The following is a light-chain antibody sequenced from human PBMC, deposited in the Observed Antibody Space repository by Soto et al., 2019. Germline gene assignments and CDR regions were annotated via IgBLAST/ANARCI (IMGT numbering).Light chain of an antibody. CDR2: INSDGSH. CDR1: SGYSSNA. V-gene: IGLV4-69*01. CDR3: QAWVTGIGV. Sequence: QLVLTQSPSASASLGASVKLTCTLSSGYSSNAIAWHQQQPEKGPRYLMKINSDGSHIKGDGIPDRFSGSSSGAERYLTISSLQSEDEADYYCQAWVTGIGVFGGGTKLTVL. J-gene: IGLJ2*01.